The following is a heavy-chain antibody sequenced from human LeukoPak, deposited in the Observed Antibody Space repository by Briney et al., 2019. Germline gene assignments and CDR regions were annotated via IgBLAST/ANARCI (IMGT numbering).Heavy chain of an antibody. CDR3: ARERERFLNL. V-gene: IGHV3-30*04. Sequence: GRSLRLSCAASGFTFSSFGMHWVRQAPGKGLEWVAVISYDGSNKRYADSVKGRFTISRDNSKNTLYLEMNSLRAEDTGVYYCARERERFLNLWGQGTLVTVSS. CDR1: GFTFSSFG. J-gene: IGHJ5*02. CDR2: ISYDGSNK. D-gene: IGHD3-3*01.